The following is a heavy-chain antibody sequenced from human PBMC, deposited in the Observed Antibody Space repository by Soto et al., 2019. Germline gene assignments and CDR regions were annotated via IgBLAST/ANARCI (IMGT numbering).Heavy chain of an antibody. CDR3: AREVIATTSYYYYYYGMGV. Sequence: GGSLRLSCAASGFTFSSYWMSWVRQAPGKGLEWVANIKQDGSEKYYVDSVKGRFTISRDNAKNSLYLQMNSLRAEDTAVYYCAREVIATTSYYYYYYGMGVWGQGTTVTVSS. J-gene: IGHJ6*02. D-gene: IGHD1-26*01. CDR1: GFTFSSYW. V-gene: IGHV3-7*01. CDR2: IKQDGSEK.